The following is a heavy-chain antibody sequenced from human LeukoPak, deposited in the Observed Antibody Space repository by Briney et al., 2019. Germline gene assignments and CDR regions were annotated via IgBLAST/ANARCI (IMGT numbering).Heavy chain of an antibody. CDR2: INPSDGST. CDR3: ARESTFRLLRNVSDI. D-gene: IGHD5-12*01. V-gene: IGHV1-46*01. CDR1: GYTFTIFH. Sequence: GASVKVSCKASGYTFTIFHIHWVRQAPGLGLKWMGMINPSDGSTNYAQKFQGRVTMTSDMAMSTVAMDLSSLRSDDTALYYCARESTFRLLRNVSDIWGQGTMVTVSS. J-gene: IGHJ3*02.